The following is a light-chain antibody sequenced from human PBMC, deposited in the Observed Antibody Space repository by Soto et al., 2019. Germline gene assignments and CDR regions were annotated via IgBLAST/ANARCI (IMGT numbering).Light chain of an antibody. Sequence: DIVMTQSPATLSVSPGQRATLSCRASQSISSNLAWYQQKPGQAPRLLIFRASTRAAGIPGRFSGSGSGTEFTLTINSLQSGDAAVYYCQQYNNWPPVFSFGPGTNVDIK. CDR3: QQYNNWPPVFS. CDR1: QSISSN. CDR2: RAS. V-gene: IGKV3-15*01. J-gene: IGKJ3*01.